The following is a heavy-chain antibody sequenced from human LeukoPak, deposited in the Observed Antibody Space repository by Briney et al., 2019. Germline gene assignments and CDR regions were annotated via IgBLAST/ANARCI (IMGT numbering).Heavy chain of an antibody. D-gene: IGHD4-23*01. J-gene: IGHJ6*02. CDR2: FDPEDGET. CDR1: GYTLTELS. V-gene: IGHV1-24*01. Sequence: ASVKVSCKVSGYTLTELSMHWVRQAPGKGLEWMGGFDPEDGETIYAQKFQGRVTTTEDTSTDTAYMELSSLRSEDTAVYYCATDPVPGNLRVLYGMDVWGQGTTVTVSS. CDR3: ATDPVPGNLRVLYGMDV.